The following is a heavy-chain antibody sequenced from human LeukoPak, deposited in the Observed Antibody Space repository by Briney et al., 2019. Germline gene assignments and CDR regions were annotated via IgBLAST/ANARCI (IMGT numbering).Heavy chain of an antibody. CDR2: IKQDGSEK. CDR3: ARAEYYYDSSGHYSLFASARDAFDI. V-gene: IGHV3-7*01. D-gene: IGHD3-22*01. J-gene: IGHJ3*02. Sequence: PGGSLRLSCAASGFTFSSYWMSWVRQAPGRGLEWVANIKQDGSEKYYVDSVKGRFTISRDNAKNSLYLQMNSLRAEDTAVYYCARAEYYYDSSGHYSLFASARDAFDIWGQGTMVTVSS. CDR1: GFTFSSYW.